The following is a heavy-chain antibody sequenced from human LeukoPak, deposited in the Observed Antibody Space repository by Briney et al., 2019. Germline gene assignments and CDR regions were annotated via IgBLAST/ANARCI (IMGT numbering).Heavy chain of an antibody. CDR1: GYSISSGYY. J-gene: IGHJ4*02. CDR3: ARELGSSHDRSFDY. D-gene: IGHD1-26*01. V-gene: IGHV4-38-2*02. CDR2: IYPSGST. Sequence: SETLSLTCTVSGYSISSGYYWGWIRQPPGKGLEWIGSIYPSGSTYYNPSLKRRVTISVDTSKSPFSMKLCSVTAADTGVYYCARELGSSHDRSFDYWGQGTLVTVSS.